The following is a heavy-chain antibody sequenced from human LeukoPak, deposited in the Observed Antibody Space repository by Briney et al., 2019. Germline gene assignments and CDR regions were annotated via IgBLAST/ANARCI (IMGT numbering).Heavy chain of an antibody. CDR2: INHSGST. V-gene: IGHV4-34*01. Sequence: SETLSLTCAVYGGSFSGYYWSWIRQPPGKGREWIGEINHSGSTNYNPSLKSRVTISVDTSKNQFSLKLSSVTAADTAVYYCARAGYSRGWTYFDYWGQGTLVTVSS. D-gene: IGHD6-19*01. CDR1: GGSFSGYY. CDR3: ARAGYSRGWTYFDY. J-gene: IGHJ4*02.